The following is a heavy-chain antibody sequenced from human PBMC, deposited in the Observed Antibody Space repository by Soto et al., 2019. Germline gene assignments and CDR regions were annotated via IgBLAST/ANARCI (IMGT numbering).Heavy chain of an antibody. CDR2: ISGSGGST. CDR3: ARTTLASKPYYFDY. D-gene: IGHD1-1*01. CDR1: GFPFSSYS. Sequence: GGSLRLSCAASGFPFSSYSMSWVRQAPGKGLEWVSAISGSGGSTYYADSVKGRFTISRDNSKNTLYLQMNSLRAEDTAVYYCARTTLASKPYYFDYWGQGTLVTVSS. V-gene: IGHV3-23*01. J-gene: IGHJ4*02.